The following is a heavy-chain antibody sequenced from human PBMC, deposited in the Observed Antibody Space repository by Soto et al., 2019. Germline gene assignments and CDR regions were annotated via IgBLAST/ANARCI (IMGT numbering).Heavy chain of an antibody. CDR1: GYTSTSYD. D-gene: IGHD1-26*01. J-gene: IGHJ5*02. CDR3: ARATLGSTVP. Sequence: GASGKVXCKASGYTSTSYDINWGRQATGQGLEWMGWMNPNSGNTGYAQKFQGRVTMTRNTSISTAYMELSSLRSEDTAVFYCARATLGSTVPWGQGILVTGSS. CDR2: MNPNSGNT. V-gene: IGHV1-8*01.